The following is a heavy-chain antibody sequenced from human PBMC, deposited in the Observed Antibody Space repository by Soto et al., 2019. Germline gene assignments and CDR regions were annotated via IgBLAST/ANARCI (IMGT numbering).Heavy chain of an antibody. CDR2: IKQDGSEK. D-gene: IGHD3-22*01. J-gene: IGHJ4*02. V-gene: IGHV3-7*04. CDR3: ARGARNYYDSSGYDY. CDR1: GFTFSSYW. Sequence: GGSLRLSCAASGFTFSSYWMSWVRQAPGKGLEWVANIKQDGSEKYYVDSVKGRFTISRDNAKNSLYLQMNSLRAEDTAVYYCARGARNYYDSSGYDYWGQGTLVTGSS.